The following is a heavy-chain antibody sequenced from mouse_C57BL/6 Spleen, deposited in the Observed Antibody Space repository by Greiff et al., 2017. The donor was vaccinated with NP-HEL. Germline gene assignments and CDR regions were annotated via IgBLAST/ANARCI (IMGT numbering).Heavy chain of an antibody. J-gene: IGHJ4*01. D-gene: IGHD1-1*01. CDR1: GYTFTSYW. CDR3: ARGVLLRIMDY. Sequence: QVQLQQPGAELVRPGSSVKLSCKASGYTFTSYWMDWVKQRPGQGLEWIGNIYPSDSETHYNQKFKDKATLTVDKSSSTAYMQLSSLTSEDSAVYYCARGVLLRIMDYWGQGTSVTVSS. CDR2: IYPSDSET. V-gene: IGHV1-61*01.